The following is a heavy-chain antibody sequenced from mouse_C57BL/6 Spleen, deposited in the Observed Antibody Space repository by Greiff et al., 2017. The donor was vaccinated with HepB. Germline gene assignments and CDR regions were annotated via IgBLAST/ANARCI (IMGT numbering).Heavy chain of an antibody. V-gene: IGHV1-50*01. CDR1: GYTFTSYW. CDR3: ASSRTWYFDV. CDR2: IDPSDSYT. Sequence: VQLQQPGAELVKPGASVKLSCKASGYTFTSYWMQWVKQRPGQGLEWIGEIDPSDSYTNYNQKFKGKATLTVDTSSSTAYMQLSSLTSEDSAVYYCASSRTWYFDVWGTGTTVTVSS. D-gene: IGHD1-1*01. J-gene: IGHJ1*03.